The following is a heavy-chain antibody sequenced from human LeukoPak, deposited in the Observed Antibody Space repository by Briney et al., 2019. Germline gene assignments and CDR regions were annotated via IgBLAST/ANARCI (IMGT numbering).Heavy chain of an antibody. D-gene: IGHD2-8*01. CDR3: ARVVPHSLIGS. V-gene: IGHV1-8*01. CDR1: GYTFTSYD. Sequence: GASVEVSCKAFGYTFTSYDINWVRQATGQGLEWMGWMNPNSGNTGYAQKFQGRVTMTRNTSISTAYMELSSLRSEDTAVYYCARVVPHSLIGSWGQGTLVTVSS. J-gene: IGHJ4*02. CDR2: MNPNSGNT.